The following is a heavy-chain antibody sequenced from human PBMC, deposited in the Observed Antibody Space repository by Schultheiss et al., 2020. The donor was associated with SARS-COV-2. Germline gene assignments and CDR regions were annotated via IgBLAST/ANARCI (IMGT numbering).Heavy chain of an antibody. CDR2: IYSGGST. CDR1: GFTVSSNY. Sequence: GESLKISCAASGFTVSSNYMSWVRQAPGKGLEWVSVIYSGGSTYYADSVKGRFTISRDNAKNSLYLQMNSLRAEDTAVYYCARVDLTRPTFYYYYGMDVWGQGTTVTVSS. D-gene: IGHD2-2*01. V-gene: IGHV3-66*01. J-gene: IGHJ6*02. CDR3: ARVDLTRPTFYYYYGMDV.